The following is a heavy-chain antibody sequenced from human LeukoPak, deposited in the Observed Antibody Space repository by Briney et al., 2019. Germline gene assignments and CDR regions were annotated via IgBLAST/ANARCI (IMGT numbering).Heavy chain of an antibody. D-gene: IGHD1-7*01. J-gene: IGHJ4*02. CDR2: ISSSGSTI. CDR1: GFTFSSYA. CDR3: ARDSKSWMELRRQNYFDY. Sequence: GRSLRLSCAASGFTFSSYAMHWVRQAPGKGLEWVSYISSSGSTIYYADSVKGRFTISRDNAKNSLYLQMNSLRAEDTAVYYCARDSKSWMELRRQNYFDYWGQGTLVTVSS. V-gene: IGHV3-48*04.